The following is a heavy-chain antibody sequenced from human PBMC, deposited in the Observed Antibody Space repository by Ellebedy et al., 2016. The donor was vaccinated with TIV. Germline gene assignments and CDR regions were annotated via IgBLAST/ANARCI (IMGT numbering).Heavy chain of an antibody. CDR1: GFTLSDHS. D-gene: IGHD3-9*01. CDR2: ISTSGSQL. Sequence: GESLKISXSAPGFTLSDHSIHWVRQTPGRGLEWVSSISTSGSQLNYPDALKGRFTISRDSAKNTLYLQMNSLRAEDTAVYYCANIWYGRSVDPFDIWGQGTMVTVSS. J-gene: IGHJ3*02. CDR3: ANIWYGRSVDPFDI. V-gene: IGHV3-21*04.